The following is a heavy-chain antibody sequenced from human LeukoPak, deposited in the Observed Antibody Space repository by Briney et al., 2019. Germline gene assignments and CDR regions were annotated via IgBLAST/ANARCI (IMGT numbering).Heavy chain of an antibody. V-gene: IGHV3-30*02. Sequence: PGGSLRLSCAASGFSFSSSGMHWVRQAPGKGLEWVGFIQYDGNNKHYADSVKGRFTISRDNSKNTLYLQVNSLRAEDTAVYYCGKESTFTGDYWGQGTLVTVSS. CDR2: IQYDGNNK. CDR3: GKESTFTGDY. CDR1: GFSFSSSG. J-gene: IGHJ4*02. D-gene: IGHD1-1*01.